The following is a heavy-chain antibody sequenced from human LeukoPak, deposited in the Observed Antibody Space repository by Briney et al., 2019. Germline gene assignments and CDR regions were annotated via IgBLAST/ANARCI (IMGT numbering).Heavy chain of an antibody. CDR1: GFTFTNYA. CDR2: TVGIGPDT. D-gene: IGHD2-15*01. J-gene: IGHJ4*02. V-gene: IGHV3-23*01. CDR3: TKASAARCIGVFCYPFDH. Sequence: PGGSLRLSCAASGFTFTNYAMTWVRQAPGKGLEWVAATVGIGPDTYHADSVKGRFTISRDNSKNILYLQMSSLRVEDTAVYYCTKASAARCIGVFCYPFDHWGQGTLVTVSS.